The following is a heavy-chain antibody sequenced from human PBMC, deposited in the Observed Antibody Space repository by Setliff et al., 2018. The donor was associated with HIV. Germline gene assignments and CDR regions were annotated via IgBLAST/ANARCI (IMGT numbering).Heavy chain of an antibody. V-gene: IGHV4-39*07. J-gene: IGHJ4*02. CDR2: IYYSGST. Sequence: SETLSLTCTVSGASISRSSYYWGWIRQPPGKGLEWIGSIYYSGSTYYNPSLKSRVTISLDTSKNQFSLKLSSVTVADTAVYYCASGYGSGTYPGDWGQGTLVTVSS. D-gene: IGHD3-10*01. CDR3: ASGYGSGTYPGD. CDR1: GASISRSSYY.